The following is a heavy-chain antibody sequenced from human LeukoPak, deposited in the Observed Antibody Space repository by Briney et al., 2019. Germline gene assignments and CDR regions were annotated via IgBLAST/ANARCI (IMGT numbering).Heavy chain of an antibody. CDR3: ASFHISGGYYNGLHY. CDR2: VYPGDSDT. CDR1: GYNFTSYW. V-gene: IGHV5-51*01. J-gene: IGHJ4*02. Sequence: GESLKISCKASGYNFTSYWIGWMRQMPGKGLEWMGIVYPGDSDTRYSPSFQGQVTISADKSITTAYLHWSSLKAADTAMYYCASFHISGGYYNGLHYWGQGTLVTVSS. D-gene: IGHD3-10*01.